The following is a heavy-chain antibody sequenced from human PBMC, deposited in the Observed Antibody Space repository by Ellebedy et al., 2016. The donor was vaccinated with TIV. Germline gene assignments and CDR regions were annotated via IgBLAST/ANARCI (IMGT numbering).Heavy chain of an antibody. CDR3: AKGRGGGSDSSAPRYYFDS. J-gene: IGHJ4*02. V-gene: IGHV3-30*18. CDR1: GFTFSSYA. Sequence: PGGSLRLSCAASGFTFSSYAMHWVRQAPGKGLEWVAVISYDGSNKYYADSVKGRFTISRDNSKRTLYLQMNSLRAEDTAVYYCAKGRGGGSDSSAPRYYFDSWGLGTLVTVSS. D-gene: IGHD6-19*01. CDR2: ISYDGSNK.